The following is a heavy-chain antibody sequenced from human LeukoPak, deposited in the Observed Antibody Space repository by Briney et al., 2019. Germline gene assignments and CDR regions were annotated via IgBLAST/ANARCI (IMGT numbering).Heavy chain of an antibody. CDR1: GFPLGDYV. D-gene: IGHD6-13*01. V-gene: IGHV3-9*01. J-gene: IGHJ4*02. Sequence: PGGPLRHSCAPSGFPLGDYVKRCARPAPEEGLGWGSDISWNGGSIGYADSVKGRFTISRDNAKNSLYLQMNVLRAEDTALYYCARQGLAAAENYYFDYWGQGTLVTVSS. CDR2: ISWNGGSI. CDR3: ARQGLAAAENYYFDY.